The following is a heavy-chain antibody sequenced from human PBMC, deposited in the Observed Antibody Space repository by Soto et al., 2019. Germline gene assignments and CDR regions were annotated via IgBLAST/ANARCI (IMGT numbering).Heavy chain of an antibody. CDR3: ARLEGLFTSAYYFDH. J-gene: IGHJ4*02. CDR2: IYYSGLT. CDR1: GGSISSSSYY. V-gene: IGHV4-39*01. Sequence: QLQLQESGPGLVKPSETLSLICTVSGGSISSSSYYWGWIRQPPGKGLEGIGSIYYSGLTYYNPSLKSRVTFSLSNSKSQCSLQLDSVTAADAAVYYCARLEGLFTSAYYFDHWGQGTMVTVSS. D-gene: IGHD2-21*02.